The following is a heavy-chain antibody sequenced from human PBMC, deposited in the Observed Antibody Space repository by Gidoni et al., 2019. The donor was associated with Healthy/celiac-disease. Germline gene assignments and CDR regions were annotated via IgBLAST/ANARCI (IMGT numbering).Heavy chain of an antibody. CDR2: INHSGST. V-gene: IGHV4-34*01. CDR3: ARVFYDILTGYSIAGAFDI. Sequence: QVQLQQWGAGLLTPSETLSLTCAVYGGSFRGYYWSWIRQPPGKGLEWIGEINHSGSTNYNPSLKSRVTISVDTSKNQFSLKLSSVTAADTAVYYCARVFYDILTGYSIAGAFDIWGQGTMVTVSS. D-gene: IGHD3-9*01. CDR1: GGSFRGYY. J-gene: IGHJ3*02.